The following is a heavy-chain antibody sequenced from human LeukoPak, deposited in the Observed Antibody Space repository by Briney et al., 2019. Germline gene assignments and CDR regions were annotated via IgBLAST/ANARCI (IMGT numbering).Heavy chain of an antibody. CDR2: INHSGST. CDR1: GGSFSGYY. Sequence: SETLSLTCAVYGGSFSGYYWSWIRQPPGKGLEWIGEINHSGSTNYNPSLKSRVTISVDTSKNRFSLKLSSVTAADTAVYYCARRSGSYKYYFDYWGQGTLVTVSS. J-gene: IGHJ4*02. D-gene: IGHD1-26*01. CDR3: ARRSGSYKYYFDY. V-gene: IGHV4-34*01.